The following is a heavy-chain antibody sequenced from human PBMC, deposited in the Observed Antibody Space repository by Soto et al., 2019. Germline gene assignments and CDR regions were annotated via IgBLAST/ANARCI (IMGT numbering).Heavy chain of an antibody. D-gene: IGHD6-13*01. CDR2: IYWDDDK. V-gene: IGHV2-5*02. CDR1: GFSLSTSGVG. Sequence: QITLKESGPTLVKPTQPLTLTCTFSGFSLSTSGVGVGWIRQPPGKALEWLALIYWDDDKRYSPSLKSRLTITKDTSKNQVVLTMTNMDPVDTATYYCAHRRGYIAAAGTAWFDPWGQGTLVTVSS. J-gene: IGHJ5*02. CDR3: AHRRGYIAAAGTAWFDP.